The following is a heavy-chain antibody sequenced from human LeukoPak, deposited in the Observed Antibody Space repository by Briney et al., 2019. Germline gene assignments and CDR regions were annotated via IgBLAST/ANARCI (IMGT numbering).Heavy chain of an antibody. D-gene: IGHD2-15*01. CDR1: GYTFTSYG. CDR2: ISAYNGNT. CDR3: ARDLYCSGGSCYHGPYWFDP. Sequence: GASVKVSCEASGYTFTSYGISWVRQAPGQGLEWMGWISAYNGNTNYAQKLQGRVTMTTDTSTSTAYMELRSLRSDDTAVYYCARDLYCSGGSCYHGPYWFDPWGQGTLVTVSS. J-gene: IGHJ5*02. V-gene: IGHV1-18*01.